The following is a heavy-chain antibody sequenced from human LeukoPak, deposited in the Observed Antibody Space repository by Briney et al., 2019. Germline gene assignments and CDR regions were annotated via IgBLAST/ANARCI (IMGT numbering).Heavy chain of an antibody. CDR2: IKKDGSEK. D-gene: IGHD3-22*01. V-gene: IGHV3-7*01. CDR3: ARGFHRYSYDSGPYAVY. Sequence: GGSLRLSCAASGFTFSSYWMSWVRQAPGKGLEWVANIKKDGSEKYYVDSVKGRFTISRDNAKTSLYLQMNSLRAEDTAVYYCARGFHRYSYDSGPYAVYWGQGTLVTVSS. J-gene: IGHJ4*02. CDR1: GFTFSSYW.